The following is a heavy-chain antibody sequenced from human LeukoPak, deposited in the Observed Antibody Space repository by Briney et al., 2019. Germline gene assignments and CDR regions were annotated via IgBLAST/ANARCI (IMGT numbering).Heavy chain of an antibody. CDR2: IYYSGST. CDR3: ARSGYSGSYFSNYGMDA. J-gene: IGHJ6*02. D-gene: IGHD1-26*01. V-gene: IGHV4-39*01. CDR1: GGSISSSSYY. Sequence: SEPLSLTCTVSGGSISSSSYYWGWIRQPPGKGLEWIASIYYSGSTYYNPSLKSRVTISVDTAKNQFSLKLSSVTAADTAVYYCARSGYSGSYFSNYGMDAWGQGTTVTVFS.